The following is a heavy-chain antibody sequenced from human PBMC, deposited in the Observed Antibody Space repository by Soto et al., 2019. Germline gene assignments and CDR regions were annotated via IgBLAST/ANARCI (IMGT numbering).Heavy chain of an antibody. J-gene: IGHJ6*04. CDR3: ERHDVLCDGGLSYGVPVDV. V-gene: IGHV3-66*04. D-gene: IGHD2-21*01. CDR1: GFTVSSKY. Sequence: EVQLVESGGGLVQPGGSLRLSCAASGFTVSSKYMSWVRQAPGKGLEWGSRIQSGGPTYYADSVKGRFTISRDTSENTVHLQMDSLRAEDTAVYYCERHDVLCDGGLSYGVPVDVWGKGTTVTVSS. CDR2: IQSGGPT.